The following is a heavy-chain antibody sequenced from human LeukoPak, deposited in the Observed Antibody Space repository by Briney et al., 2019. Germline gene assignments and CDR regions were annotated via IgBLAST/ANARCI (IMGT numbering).Heavy chain of an antibody. CDR3: AKGSGDYDFWSGFS. J-gene: IGHJ5*02. CDR1: GFTFSSYA. V-gene: IGHV3-23*01. CDR2: ISGSGGST. Sequence: PGGSLRLSCAASGFTFSSYAMSWVRQAPGKGLEWVSAISGSGGSTYYADSVKGRFTISRDNSKNTLYLQMNSLRAEDTAVYYWAKGSGDYDFWSGFSWGQGNLVTVSS. D-gene: IGHD3-3*01.